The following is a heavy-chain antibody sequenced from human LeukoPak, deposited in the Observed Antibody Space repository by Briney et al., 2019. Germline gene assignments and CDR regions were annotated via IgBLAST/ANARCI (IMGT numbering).Heavy chain of an antibody. CDR2: IYYGDSDT. CDR3: ARDGSGSPGYYMDV. Sequence: GESLKISCTGSGYSFTNYWIAWVRQMPGKGLEWMGSIYYGDSDTRYSPSFQGQVTISADRSISTAYLQWRSLKASDTAMYYCARDGSGSPGYYMDVWGKGTTVTVSS. D-gene: IGHD3-10*01. CDR1: GYSFTNYW. J-gene: IGHJ6*03. V-gene: IGHV5-51*01.